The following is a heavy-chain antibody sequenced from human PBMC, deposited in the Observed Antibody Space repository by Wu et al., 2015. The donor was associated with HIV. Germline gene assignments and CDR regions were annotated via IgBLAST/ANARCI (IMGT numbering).Heavy chain of an antibody. J-gene: IGHJ2*01. D-gene: IGHD3-22*01. CDR3: ARGAGNDYDTSGYLFLRYFDF. CDR1: GGTFSNHA. Sequence: QVRLEQSGAEVKMPGSSVKVSYKASGGTFSNHAFNWVRQAPGQGLEWMGGTIPMFGTVNFPQKFQGRVTITADRSTSTVYLELSSLRSEDTAVYYCARGAGNDYDTSGYLFLRYFDFWGRGTLVTVSS. CDR2: TIPMFGTV. V-gene: IGHV1-69*14.